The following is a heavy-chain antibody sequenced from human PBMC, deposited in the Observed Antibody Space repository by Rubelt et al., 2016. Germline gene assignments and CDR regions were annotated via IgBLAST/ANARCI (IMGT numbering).Heavy chain of an antibody. V-gene: IGHV5-51*01. J-gene: IGHJ6*02. Sequence: KPGKGLEWMGSIYSADSDTTYSPSFQGQVTISVDKSITTAYLQWTSLKASDTAMYYCARLGIVAVPAATRYYGMDVWGQGTTVTVSS. CDR3: ARLGIVAVPAATRYYGMDV. CDR2: IYSADSDT. D-gene: IGHD2-2*01.